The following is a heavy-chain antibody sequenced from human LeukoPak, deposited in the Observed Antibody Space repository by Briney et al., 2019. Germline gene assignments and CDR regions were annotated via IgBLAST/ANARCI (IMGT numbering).Heavy chain of an antibody. CDR1: EFTFSSYA. Sequence: QSGGSLRLSCAASEFTFSSYAMTWVRQAPGKGLEWVSSISGSGTYYAVSVQGRFTISRDNSKNTLYLQMNSLRAEDTAVYYCAKDVGIVGAPFEYWGQGTLVTVSS. CDR3: AKDVGIVGAPFEY. D-gene: IGHD1-26*01. J-gene: IGHJ4*02. CDR2: ISGSGT. V-gene: IGHV3-23*01.